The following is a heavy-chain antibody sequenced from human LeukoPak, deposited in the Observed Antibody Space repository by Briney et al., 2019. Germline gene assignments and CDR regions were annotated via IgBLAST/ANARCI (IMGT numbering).Heavy chain of an antibody. D-gene: IGHD3-22*01. CDR2: ISSSSATI. CDR3: AGESSGYHSYFDY. CDR1: GFTFSSYS. J-gene: IGHJ4*02. Sequence: GGSLRLSCAASGFTFSSYSMNWVRQAPGKGLEWVSYISSSSATIYYSDSMKGRFTISRDNAKNSLYLQMNSLRAEDTAVYYCAGESSGYHSYFDYWGQGTLVTVSS. V-gene: IGHV3-48*01.